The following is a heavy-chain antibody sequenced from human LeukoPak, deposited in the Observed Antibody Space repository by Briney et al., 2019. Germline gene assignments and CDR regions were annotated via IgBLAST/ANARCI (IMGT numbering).Heavy chain of an antibody. CDR2: ISWNSGSI. J-gene: IGHJ4*02. V-gene: IGHV3-9*01. Sequence: SLRLSCAASGCTFDDYAMHWVRQAPGKGLEWVSGISWNSGSIGYADSVKGRFTISRDNAKNSLYLQMNSLRAEDTALYYCAKGSQYQLSMYYFDYWGQGTLVTVSS. CDR3: AKGSQYQLSMYYFDY. D-gene: IGHD2-2*01. CDR1: GCTFDDYA.